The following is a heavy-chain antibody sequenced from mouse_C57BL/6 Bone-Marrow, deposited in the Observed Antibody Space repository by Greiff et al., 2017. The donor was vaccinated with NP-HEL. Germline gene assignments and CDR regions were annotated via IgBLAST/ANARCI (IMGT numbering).Heavy chain of an antibody. D-gene: IGHD2-3*01. Sequence: VKLQQPGTELVKPGASVKLSCKASGYTFTSYWMHWVKQRPGQGLEWIGNINPSNGGTNYNEKFKSKATLTVDKSSSTAYMQLSSLTSEDSAVYYCARAPDGYYFYWYFDVWGTGTTVTVSS. CDR1: GYTFTSYW. J-gene: IGHJ1*03. V-gene: IGHV1-53*01. CDR3: ARAPDGYYFYWYFDV. CDR2: INPSNGGT.